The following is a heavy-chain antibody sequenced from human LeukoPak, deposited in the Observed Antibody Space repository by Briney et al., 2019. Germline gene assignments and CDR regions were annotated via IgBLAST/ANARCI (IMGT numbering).Heavy chain of an antibody. Sequence: GGSLRLSCAASGFTVSSNYMSWVRQAPGKGLEWVSVIYSGGSTYYADSVKGRFTISRDKSKNTLYLQMNSLRAEDTAVYYCARDPRDGYNNDAFDIWGQGTMVTVSS. V-gene: IGHV3-53*01. J-gene: IGHJ3*02. D-gene: IGHD5-24*01. CDR2: IYSGGST. CDR1: GFTVSSNY. CDR3: ARDPRDGYNNDAFDI.